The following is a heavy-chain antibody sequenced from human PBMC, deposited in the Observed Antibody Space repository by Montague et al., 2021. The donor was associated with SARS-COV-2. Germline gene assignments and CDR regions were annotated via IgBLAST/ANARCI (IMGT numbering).Heavy chain of an antibody. V-gene: IGHV4-34*01. CDR1: GGSFSGYY. CDR3: ARGAKRVFTYYYDSSGYASDY. J-gene: IGHJ4*02. Sequence: SETLSLTCAVYGGSFSGYYWSWIRQPPGKGLEWIGEINHTGSTKYNPSLKSRVTISVDTSTNQFSLKLSSVTAADTAVYYCARGAKRVFTYYYDSSGYASDYWGQGTLVTVSS. D-gene: IGHD3-22*01. CDR2: INHTGST.